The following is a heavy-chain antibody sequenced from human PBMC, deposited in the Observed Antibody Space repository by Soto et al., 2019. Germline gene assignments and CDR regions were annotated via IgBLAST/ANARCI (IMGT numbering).Heavy chain of an antibody. J-gene: IGHJ4*02. CDR2: ISSNGGST. Sequence: GGSLRLSCSASGFTFSSYAMHWVRQAPGKGLEYVSAISSNGGSTYYADSVKGRFTISRDNSKNTLYLQMNSLRAEDTAVYYCAREGSSWDQYYFDYWGQGTLVTVSS. V-gene: IGHV3-64*04. CDR3: AREGSSWDQYYFDY. D-gene: IGHD6-13*01. CDR1: GFTFSSYA.